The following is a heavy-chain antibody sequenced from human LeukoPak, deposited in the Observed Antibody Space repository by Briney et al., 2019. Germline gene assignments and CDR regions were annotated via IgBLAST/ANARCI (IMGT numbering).Heavy chain of an antibody. CDR1: GFTLSSYA. D-gene: IGHD3-22*01. CDR2: ISYDGSNK. V-gene: IGHV3-30*04. Sequence: GGSLRLSCAASGFTLSSYAMHWVRQAPGKGLEWVAVISYDGSNKDYADSVKGRFTISRDNSKNTLYLQMNSLRAEDTAVYFCAKRGVVIRVILVGFHKEAYYFDSWGQGALVTVSS. CDR3: AKRGVVIRVILVGFHKEAYYFDS. J-gene: IGHJ4*02.